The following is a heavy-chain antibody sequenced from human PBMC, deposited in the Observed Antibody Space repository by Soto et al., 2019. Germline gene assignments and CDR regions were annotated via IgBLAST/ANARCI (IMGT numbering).Heavy chain of an antibody. CDR3: ARGFSPRRFVTMIVVVIKDYWYFDL. CDR1: GGSISSGDYY. V-gene: IGHV4-30-4*01. Sequence: SETLSLTCTVSGGSISSGDYYWSWIRQPPGKGLEWIGYIYYSGSTYYNPSLKSRVTISVDTSKNQFSLKLSSVTAADTAVYYCARGFSPRRFVTMIVVVIKDYWYFDLWGRGTLVTVSS. CDR2: IYYSGST. D-gene: IGHD3-22*01. J-gene: IGHJ2*01.